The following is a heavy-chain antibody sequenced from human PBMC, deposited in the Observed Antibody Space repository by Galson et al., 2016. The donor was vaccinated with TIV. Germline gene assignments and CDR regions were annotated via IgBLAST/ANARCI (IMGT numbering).Heavy chain of an antibody. Sequence: SVKVSCKASGGTFSNFVISWVRQPPRQGLEWMGSINPIFGTANYAQKFQGRVTITADTSTSTIYMELSSLRSEDTAVYYCARGRGYYFGSGSSYFDYWGQGSLVTVSS. D-gene: IGHD3-10*01. V-gene: IGHV1-69*06. J-gene: IGHJ4*02. CDR2: INPIFGTA. CDR3: ARGRGYYFGSGSSYFDY. CDR1: GGTFSNFV.